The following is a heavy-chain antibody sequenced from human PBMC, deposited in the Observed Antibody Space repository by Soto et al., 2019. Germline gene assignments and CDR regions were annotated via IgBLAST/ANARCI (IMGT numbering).Heavy chain of an antibody. CDR2: INADGTST. CDR3: ARDAPLSPGTWLNLDY. J-gene: IGHJ4*02. D-gene: IGHD3-10*01. Sequence: GGSLRLSCAASGFTFSNSWMHWVRQVSGKGLEWVSRINADGTSTSYADSVKGRFTISRDNAKNTLYLHVNSLRVEDTGVYYCARDAPLSPGTWLNLDYWSQGTLVTVSS. V-gene: IGHV3-74*01. CDR1: GFTFSNSW.